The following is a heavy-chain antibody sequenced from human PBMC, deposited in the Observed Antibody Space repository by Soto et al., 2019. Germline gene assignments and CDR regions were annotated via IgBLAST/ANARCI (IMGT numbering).Heavy chain of an antibody. Sequence: ETLSLTCAVYGGSFSGYYWSWIRQPPGKGLEWIGEINHSGSTNYNPSLKSRVTISVDTSKNQFSLKLSSVTAADTAVYYCARRGIGHYDFWSGPYYGMDVWGQGTTVTVSS. CDR1: GGSFSGYY. CDR2: INHSGST. V-gene: IGHV4-34*01. D-gene: IGHD3-3*01. J-gene: IGHJ6*02. CDR3: ARRGIGHYDFWSGPYYGMDV.